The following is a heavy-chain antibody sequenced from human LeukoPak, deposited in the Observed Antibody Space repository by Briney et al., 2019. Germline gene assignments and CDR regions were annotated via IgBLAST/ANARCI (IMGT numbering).Heavy chain of an antibody. Sequence: SGTLSLTCAVYGGSFSGYYWSWIRQPPGKGLEWIGEINHSGSTNYNPSLKSRVTMSVDTSKNQFSLKLSSVTAADTAVYYCARGPRDGYNDDYYYGMDVWGQGTTVTVSS. CDR2: INHSGST. V-gene: IGHV4-34*01. D-gene: IGHD5-24*01. CDR3: ARGPRDGYNDDYYYGMDV. J-gene: IGHJ6*02. CDR1: GGSFSGYY.